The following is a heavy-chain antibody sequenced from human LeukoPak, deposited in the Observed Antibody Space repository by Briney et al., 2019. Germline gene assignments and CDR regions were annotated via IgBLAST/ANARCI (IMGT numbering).Heavy chain of an antibody. CDR3: ATGRSCTTCYLPDY. V-gene: IGHV3-21*01. CDR2: ISSGSSYR. D-gene: IGHD2-2*01. CDR1: GFSFSDYS. J-gene: IGHJ4*02. Sequence: GGSLRLSCAASGFSFSDYSMNWVRQAPGKGLEWVSSISSGSSYRYYADSVKGRFTISRDNAKNSVYLQMNSLRAEDTAVYHCATGRSCTTCYLPDYWGQGTLVTVSS.